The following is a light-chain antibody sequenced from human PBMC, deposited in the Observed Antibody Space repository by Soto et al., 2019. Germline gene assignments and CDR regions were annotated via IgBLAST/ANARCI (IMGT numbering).Light chain of an antibody. CDR1: QSVSSSY. CDR3: QQYGSSPPIT. J-gene: IGKJ5*01. CDR2: GAS. Sequence: EIVLTQSPGTLSLSPGERATLSCRASQSVSSSYLAWYQQKPGQAPRLLIYGASSRATGIPDRFSGSGSGTDFTRTISRLEPEDFAVHYCQQYGSSPPITFGQGTRLEIK. V-gene: IGKV3-20*01.